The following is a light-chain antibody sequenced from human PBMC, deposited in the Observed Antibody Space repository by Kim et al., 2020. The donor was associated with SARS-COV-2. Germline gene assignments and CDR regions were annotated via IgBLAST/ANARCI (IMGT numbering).Light chain of an antibody. CDR2: DA. CDR3: QQYSSYPLT. J-gene: IGKJ4*01. Sequence: SASVGDRVTITCRASQSVSSWLAWYQQKPGKAPNLLIYDASLESGVPSRFSGSGSGTEFTLSISNLQPDDFATYYCQQYSSYPLTFGGGTKVDIK. V-gene: IGKV1-5*01. CDR1: QSVSSW.